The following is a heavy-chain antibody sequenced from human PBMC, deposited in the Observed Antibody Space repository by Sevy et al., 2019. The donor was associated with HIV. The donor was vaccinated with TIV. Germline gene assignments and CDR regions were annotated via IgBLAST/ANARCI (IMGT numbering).Heavy chain of an antibody. CDR3: VKERVGYISSWYYFDY. D-gene: IGHD6-13*01. V-gene: IGHV3-23*01. J-gene: IGHJ4*02. CDR1: GFTVNTYA. CDR2: INNSGGST. Sequence: GGSLRLSCAVSGFTVNTYAMSWVRQAPGKGLEWVVVINNSGGSTDYADSVRGRFSISRDNPNVYLEMNSLRVEDTAVYYCVKERVGYISSWYYFDYWGQGTLVTVSS.